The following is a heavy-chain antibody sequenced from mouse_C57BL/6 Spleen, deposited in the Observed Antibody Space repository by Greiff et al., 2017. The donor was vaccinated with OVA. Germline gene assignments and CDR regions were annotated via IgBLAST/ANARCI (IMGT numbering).Heavy chain of an antibody. CDR3: ARGDYDPGFAY. CDR1: GFTFSDYG. J-gene: IGHJ3*01. CDR2: ISSGSSTI. Sequence: EVQRVESGGGLVKPGGSLKLSCAASGFTFSDYGMHWVRQAPEKGLEWVAYISSGSSTIYYADTVKGRFTISRDNAKNTLFLQMTSLRSEDTAMYYCARGDYDPGFAYWGQGTLVTVSA. D-gene: IGHD2-4*01. V-gene: IGHV5-17*01.